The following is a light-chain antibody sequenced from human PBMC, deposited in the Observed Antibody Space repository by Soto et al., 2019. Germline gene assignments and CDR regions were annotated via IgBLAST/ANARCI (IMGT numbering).Light chain of an antibody. CDR3: QSYDSSLSGSYV. CDR2: GNS. CDR1: TSNIGAGYD. J-gene: IGLJ1*01. Sequence: QSLLTQPPSLSGAPGQRVTFSCTGSTSNIGAGYDVHWYQQLPGTSPELLIFGNSNRPSGVPDRFSASRSGSSASLAITGLQAEDEADYYCQSYDSSLSGSYVFGSGTKVNVL. V-gene: IGLV1-40*01.